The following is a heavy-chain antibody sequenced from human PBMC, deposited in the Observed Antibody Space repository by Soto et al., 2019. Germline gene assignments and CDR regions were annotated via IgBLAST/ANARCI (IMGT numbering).Heavy chain of an antibody. D-gene: IGHD3-22*01. V-gene: IGHV3-21*01. CDR3: ATEKHYFDTGGYYY. Sequence: EVQLVESGGGLVKPGGSLRLSCAASGFTFSSYSMNWVRQAPGKGLEWVSPISSSSSYIYYAGSVKGRFTISRDNAKNSLYLQMNSLRAEDTAVYYCATEKHYFDTGGYYYWGQGTLVTVSS. CDR2: ISSSSSYI. J-gene: IGHJ4*02. CDR1: GFTFSSYS.